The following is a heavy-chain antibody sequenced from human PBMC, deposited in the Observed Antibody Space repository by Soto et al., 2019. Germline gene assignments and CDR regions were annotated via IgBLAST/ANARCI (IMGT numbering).Heavy chain of an antibody. Sequence: PSETLSLTCTVSGGSISSYYWSWIRQPPGKGLEWIGYVYYSGSTNYNPSLKSRVTISVDTSKNQFSLKLSSVTAADTAVYYCARIQRNNWFDPWGQGTLVTVSS. CDR3: ARIQRNNWFDP. CDR1: GGSISSYY. CDR2: VYYSGST. V-gene: IGHV4-59*08. D-gene: IGHD2-2*01. J-gene: IGHJ5*02.